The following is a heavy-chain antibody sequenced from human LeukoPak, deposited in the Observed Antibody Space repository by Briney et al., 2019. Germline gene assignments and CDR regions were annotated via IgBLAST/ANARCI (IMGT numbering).Heavy chain of an antibody. CDR2: TTDNGST. CDR1: GGSLRAYY. V-gene: IGHV4-59*12. Sequence: SETLSLTCTVSGGSLRAYYWSWIRQPPEKGLEWIGYTTDNGSTKYNPSLKTRVTISTDTSKNHFSLRLSSVTAADTAVYYCARISRWGPYWGQGILVTVSS. CDR3: ARISRWGPY. D-gene: IGHD3-16*01. J-gene: IGHJ4*02.